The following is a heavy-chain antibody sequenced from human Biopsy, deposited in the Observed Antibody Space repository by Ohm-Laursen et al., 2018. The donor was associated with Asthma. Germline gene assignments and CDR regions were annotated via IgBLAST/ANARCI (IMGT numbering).Heavy chain of an antibody. Sequence: TLSFTCIVSGDAMSTCGSYWGWIRQSPGKGLEWIGSIYYGGRTYHNPSLESRFTISADTSKNHFSLKVTFVTAADTAVYYCARAVSSSSYWYFDLWGRGDLVTVSS. D-gene: IGHD6-6*01. CDR3: ARAVSSSSYWYFDL. V-gene: IGHV4-39*02. CDR2: IYYGGRT. CDR1: GDAMSTCGSY. J-gene: IGHJ2*01.